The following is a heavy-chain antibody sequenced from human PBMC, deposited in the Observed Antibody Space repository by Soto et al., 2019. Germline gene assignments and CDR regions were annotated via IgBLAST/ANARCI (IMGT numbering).Heavy chain of an antibody. V-gene: IGHV1-69*06. CDR1: GGTFSSYA. CDR3: ARDPVAYSSGSDY. Sequence: SVKVSCKASGGTFSSYAINCVRQAPGQGLEWMGGIIPIFGTANYAQKFQGRVTITADKSTSTAYMELSSLRSEDTAVYYCARDPVAYSSGSDYWGQGTLVTVSS. J-gene: IGHJ4*02. CDR2: IIPIFGTA. D-gene: IGHD6-19*01.